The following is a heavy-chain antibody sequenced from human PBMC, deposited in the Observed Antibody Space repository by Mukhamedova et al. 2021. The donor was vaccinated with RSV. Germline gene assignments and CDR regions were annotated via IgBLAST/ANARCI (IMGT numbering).Heavy chain of an antibody. Sequence: GQGLEWMGWINAGNGNTKGSQQFPGRVTITTDTSASTAYMKLTSLSSEDTAVYYCAREPTNKVYFDYWGQGTLVTVSS. CDR2: INAGNGNT. J-gene: IGHJ4*02. CDR3: AREPTNKVYFDY. V-gene: IGHV1-3*01. D-gene: IGHD1/OR15-1a*01.